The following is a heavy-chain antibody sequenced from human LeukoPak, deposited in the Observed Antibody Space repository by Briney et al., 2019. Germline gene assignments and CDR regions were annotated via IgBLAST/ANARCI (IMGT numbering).Heavy chain of an antibody. J-gene: IGHJ4*02. CDR1: GYTFTGYY. D-gene: IGHD3-22*01. CDR2: INPNSGGT. V-gene: IGHV1-2*02. Sequence: ASVKVSCKASGYTFTGYYMHWVRQAPGQGLEWMGWINPNSGGTNYAQKFQGRVTMTRDTSISTAYMELSRLRSDDTAVYYCARTATPRYYDSSGYPCYWGQGTLVTVSS. CDR3: ARTATPRYYDSSGYPCY.